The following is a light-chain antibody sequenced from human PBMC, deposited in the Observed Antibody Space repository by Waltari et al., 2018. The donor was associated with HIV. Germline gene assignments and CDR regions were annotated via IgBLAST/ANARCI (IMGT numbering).Light chain of an antibody. CDR3: ASYRVLNNLGV. CDR2: EVN. V-gene: IGLV2-8*01. Sequence: HSDLTQPPSASGSPGQSVTISCTGSASDIGTYKLVSWYQHHPGKAPKLIIYEVNKRPAGVPDPFPGSKPGDTATLTVSGLQAEDEADYYCASYRVLNNLGVFGTGTKVTVL. J-gene: IGLJ1*01. CDR1: ASDIGTYKL.